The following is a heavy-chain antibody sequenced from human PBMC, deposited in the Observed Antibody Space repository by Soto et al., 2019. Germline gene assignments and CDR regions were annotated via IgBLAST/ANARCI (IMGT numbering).Heavy chain of an antibody. D-gene: IGHD1-26*01. V-gene: IGHV4-4*02. CDR3: ARHSGSYFRDY. J-gene: IGHJ4*02. Sequence: QVQLQESGPGLVKPSGTLSLTCAVSGDSISSSNWWSWVRQPPGKGLEWIGEIYHSGSTNYNPSLKXRXTXSLXKSKNQCSLNLNSVTAADTAVYYCARHSGSYFRDYWGQGTLVTVSS. CDR2: IYHSGST. CDR1: GDSISSSNW.